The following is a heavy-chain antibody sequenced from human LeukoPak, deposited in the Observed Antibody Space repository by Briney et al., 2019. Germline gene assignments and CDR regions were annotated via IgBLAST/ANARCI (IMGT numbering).Heavy chain of an antibody. D-gene: IGHD6-19*01. J-gene: IGHJ4*02. Sequence: GGSLRLSCAASGFTFSSYGMHWVRQAPGKGLEWVAVISYDGSNKYYADSVKGRFTISRDNAKNSLSLQMNSLRAEDTAVYYCARDLWYTSGWSDYWGQGTLVTVSS. CDR2: ISYDGSNK. V-gene: IGHV3-30*03. CDR3: ARDLWYTSGWSDY. CDR1: GFTFSSYG.